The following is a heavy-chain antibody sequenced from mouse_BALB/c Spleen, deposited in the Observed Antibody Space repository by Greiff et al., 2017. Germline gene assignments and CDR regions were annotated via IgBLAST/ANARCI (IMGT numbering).Heavy chain of an antibody. Sequence: VKLMESGPGLVAPSQSLSITCTVSGFSLTSYGVHWVRQPPGKGLEWLGVIWAGGSTNYNSALMSRLSISKDNSKSQVFLKMNSLQTDDTAMYYCARWLPWYFDVWGAGTTVTVSS. D-gene: IGHD2-2*01. CDR1: GFSLTSYG. J-gene: IGHJ1*01. CDR2: IWAGGST. V-gene: IGHV2-9*02. CDR3: ARWLPWYFDV.